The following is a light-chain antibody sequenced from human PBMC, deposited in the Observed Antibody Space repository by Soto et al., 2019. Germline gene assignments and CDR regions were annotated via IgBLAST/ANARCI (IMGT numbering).Light chain of an antibody. CDR3: QHYGRSSPIA. J-gene: IGKJ5*01. CDR1: QSVISSY. Sequence: IVLTQSPGTLFLSPGERATLSCRSIQSVISSYLAWYQQNPGQAPRLLIYDASNRPTGIPARFTGGGSGTDFTLIINRLQPEDFALYFCQHYGRSSPIAVGLGTRLEI. V-gene: IGKV3-20*01. CDR2: DAS.